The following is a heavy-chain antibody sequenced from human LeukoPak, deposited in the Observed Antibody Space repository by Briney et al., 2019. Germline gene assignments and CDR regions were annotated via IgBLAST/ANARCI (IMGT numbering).Heavy chain of an antibody. D-gene: IGHD3-10*01. CDR3: AKEGDYYGSGSYRDGFDI. Sequence: PGGSLRLSCAGSGFIFSNYEMNWVRQAPGKGLEWVAYINGSGSSIYYADSVKGRFTISRDSFKNTLYLQMNSLRPEDTAVYYCAKEGDYYGSGSYRDGFDIWGQGTRATVSS. CDR1: GFIFSNYE. V-gene: IGHV3-48*03. J-gene: IGHJ3*02. CDR2: INGSGSSI.